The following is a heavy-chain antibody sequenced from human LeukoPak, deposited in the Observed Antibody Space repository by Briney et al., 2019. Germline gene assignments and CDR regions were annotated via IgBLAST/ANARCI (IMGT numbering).Heavy chain of an antibody. Sequence: GGSLRLSCAASGFTFSSYGMHWVRQAPGRGLEWVAFIRYDGSNKYYADSVKGRFTISRDNSKNTLYLQMNSLRAEDTAVYYCAKDGLRFLEWSHFDYWGQGTLVTVSS. D-gene: IGHD3-3*01. CDR1: GFTFSSYG. CDR2: IRYDGSNK. J-gene: IGHJ4*02. V-gene: IGHV3-30*02. CDR3: AKDGLRFLEWSHFDY.